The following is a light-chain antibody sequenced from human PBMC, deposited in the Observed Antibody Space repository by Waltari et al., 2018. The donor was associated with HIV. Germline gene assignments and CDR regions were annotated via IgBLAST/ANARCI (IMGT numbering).Light chain of an antibody. Sequence: EIVLTQSPGTLSLSPGERATLSCRASQSVTSSFLSWYQQKPGQAPRLLIYGASSRATGIPDRFSGGGSGTDFTLTISRLGPEDFAVYYCQQYGSSPLTFGGGTKVVIK. CDR3: QQYGSSPLT. V-gene: IGKV3-20*01. CDR1: QSVTSSF. J-gene: IGKJ4*01. CDR2: GAS.